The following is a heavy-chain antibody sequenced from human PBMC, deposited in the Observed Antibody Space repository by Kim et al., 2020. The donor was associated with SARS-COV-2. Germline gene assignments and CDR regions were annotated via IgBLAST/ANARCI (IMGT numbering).Heavy chain of an antibody. V-gene: IGHV3-48*02. D-gene: IGHD6-13*01. J-gene: IGHJ6*02. CDR1: GFTFSSYS. Sequence: GGSLRLSCAASGFTFSSYSMNWVRQAPGKGLEWVSYISSSSSTIYYADSVKGRFTISRDNAKNSLYLQMNSLRDEDTAVYYCARERIAAAGRYYYYGMDVWGQGTTVTVSS. CDR3: ARERIAAAGRYYYYGMDV. CDR2: ISSSSSTI.